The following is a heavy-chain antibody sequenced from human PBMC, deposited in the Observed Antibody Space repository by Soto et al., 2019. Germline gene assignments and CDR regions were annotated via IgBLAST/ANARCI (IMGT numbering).Heavy chain of an antibody. D-gene: IGHD1-26*01. V-gene: IGHV5-10-1*01. CDR1: GYSFSNYW. J-gene: IGHJ5*02. CDR2: IDPSDSWT. Sequence: GQSLKISCKGSGYSFSNYWISWVRQMPGKGLEWMGRIDPSDSWTHYSPSFQGHVTISADKSISTVYLQWSSLKASDTAMYYCAGLGGVRAVNWFRPWGQGALVTVFS. CDR3: AGLGGVRAVNWFRP.